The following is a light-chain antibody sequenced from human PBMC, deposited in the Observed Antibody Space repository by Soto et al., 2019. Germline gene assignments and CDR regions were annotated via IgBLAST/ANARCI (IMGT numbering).Light chain of an antibody. CDR3: QQRSNWPLT. CDR1: QSVSRY. CDR2: DAS. J-gene: IGKJ4*01. V-gene: IGKV3-11*01. Sequence: EIVLTQSPATLSLSPGERATLSCRASQSVSRYLAWYQQKPGQAPRLLIYDASNRATGIPARFSGSGSGTDFTLTISSLWAEDFAVYYCQQRSNWPLTFGGGTKVEIK.